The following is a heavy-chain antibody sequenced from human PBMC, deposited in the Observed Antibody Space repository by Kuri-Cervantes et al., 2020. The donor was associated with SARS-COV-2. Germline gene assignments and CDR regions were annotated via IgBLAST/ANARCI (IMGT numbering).Heavy chain of an antibody. CDR2: IYPGDSDT. V-gene: IGHV5-51*01. CDR1: GYSFTSYW. Sequence: GESLKISCKGSGYSFTSYWIGWVRQMPGKGLEWMGIIYPGDSDTRYSPSFQGQVTISADKSISTAYLQWSSLKASDTAMYYCARLPVYDYQDSSGYFAFDVWGQGTMVTVSS. J-gene: IGHJ3*01. D-gene: IGHD3-22*01. CDR3: ARLPVYDYQDSSGYFAFDV.